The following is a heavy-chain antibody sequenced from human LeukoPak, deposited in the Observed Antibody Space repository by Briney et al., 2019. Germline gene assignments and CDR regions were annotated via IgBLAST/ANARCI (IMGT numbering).Heavy chain of an antibody. Sequence: PSETLSLTCTVSGGSISRYYWSWIRQPAGKGLEWIGRIYSDGTITYNPSLQSRLTMSIDTSKNQFSLKLSSVTAADTAVYYCARRYGSGSYYIAYYFDYWGQGTLVTVSS. CDR3: ARRYGSGSYYIAYYFDY. J-gene: IGHJ4*02. CDR1: GGSISRYY. CDR2: IYSDGTI. D-gene: IGHD3-10*01. V-gene: IGHV4-4*07.